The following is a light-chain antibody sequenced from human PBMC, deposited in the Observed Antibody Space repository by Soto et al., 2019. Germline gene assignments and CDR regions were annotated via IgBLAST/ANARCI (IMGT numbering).Light chain of an antibody. J-gene: IGLJ3*02. CDR2: VNGDGSH. CDR1: SGHSSYA. Sequence: QLVVTQSPSASASLGASVTLTCTLSSGHSSYAIAWHQQQPQRGPRYLMKVNGDGSHTKGDGIPDRFSGSSSGAERYLTISSLQSEDEADYYGQTWTTGIWVFGGGTKLTVL. CDR3: QTWTTGIWV. V-gene: IGLV4-69*01.